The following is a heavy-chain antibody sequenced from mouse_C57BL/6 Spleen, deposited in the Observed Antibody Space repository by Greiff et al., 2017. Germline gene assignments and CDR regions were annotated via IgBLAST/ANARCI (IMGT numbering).Heavy chain of an antibody. J-gene: IGHJ4*01. D-gene: IGHD1-1*01. CDR1: GYTFTDHT. V-gene: IGHV1-78*01. Sequence: QVQLQQSDAELVKPGASVKISCKVSGYTFTDHTIHWMKQRPEQGLEWIGYIYPRDGSTKYNEKFKGKATLTADKSSSTAYMQLNSLTSEDSAVYFCARGYGSSYPYYYAMDYWGQGTSVTVSS. CDR3: ARGYGSSYPYYYAMDY. CDR2: IYPRDGST.